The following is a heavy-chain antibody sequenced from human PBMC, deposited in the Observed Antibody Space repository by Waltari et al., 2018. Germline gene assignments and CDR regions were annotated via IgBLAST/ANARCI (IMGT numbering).Heavy chain of an antibody. CDR2: VHHSGKT. V-gene: IGHV4-4*02. CDR3: AGDRAIGLFFDY. D-gene: IGHD2-2*01. CDR1: GDSVSGNYW. Sequence: QVQLQESGQGLVKPSGTLSLTCAVSGDSVSGNYWWSWVRQSPEKGLEWIGQVHHSGKTHYKPSIQSRVTISVDSPKNQFSLTLKSVTAADTAVYYCAGDRAIGLFFDYWGRGTLVTVSS. J-gene: IGHJ4*02.